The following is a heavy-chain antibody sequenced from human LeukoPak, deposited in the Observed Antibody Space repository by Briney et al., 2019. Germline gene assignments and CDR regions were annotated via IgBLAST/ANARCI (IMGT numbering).Heavy chain of an antibody. Sequence: GSLRLSCVASGFTFRTYWMSWVRQAPGKGLEWVANIKQDGSEKYYLDSVKGRFTISRDNADNSLFLQMDSLRAEDTAVYYCARDLDDYNALPPFFQHWGQGTRVTVSS. V-gene: IGHV3-7*03. CDR3: ARDLDDYNALPPFFQH. CDR2: IKQDGSEK. CDR1: GFTFRTYW. D-gene: IGHD5-24*01. J-gene: IGHJ1*01.